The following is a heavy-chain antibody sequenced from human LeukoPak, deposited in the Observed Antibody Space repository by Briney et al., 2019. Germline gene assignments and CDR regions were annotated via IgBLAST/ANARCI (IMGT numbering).Heavy chain of an antibody. Sequence: SETLSLTCAVYGGSFSGYYWSWIRQPPGKGLEWIGEINHSGSTNHNPSLKSRVTISVDTSKNQFSLKLSSVTAADTAVYYCARGDYDRDIWGQGTMVTVSS. CDR2: INHSGST. V-gene: IGHV4-34*01. CDR1: GGSFSGYY. CDR3: ARGDYDRDI. J-gene: IGHJ3*02. D-gene: IGHD3-16*01.